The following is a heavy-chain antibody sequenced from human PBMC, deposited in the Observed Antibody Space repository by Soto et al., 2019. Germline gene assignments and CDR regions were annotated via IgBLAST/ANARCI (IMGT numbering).Heavy chain of an antibody. CDR1: GYTFTGYA. J-gene: IGHJ4*02. CDR2: INAGNGNT. CDR3: ARAVAVPADFDY. Sequence: ASVKVSCKASGYTFTGYAMHWVRQAPGQRLEWMGWINAGNGNTKYSQKFQGRVTITRDTSASTAYMELSSLRSEDTAVNYCARAVAVPADFDYWGQGTLVTVSS. V-gene: IGHV1-3*01. D-gene: IGHD6-19*01.